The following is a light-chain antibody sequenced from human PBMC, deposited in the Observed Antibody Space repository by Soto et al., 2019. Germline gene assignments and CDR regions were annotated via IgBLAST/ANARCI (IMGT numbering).Light chain of an antibody. CDR2: TNN. J-gene: IGLJ3*02. CDR3: AAWDDSLSGWV. CDR1: YSNIGSNT. Sequence: QSVLTQPPSASGTPGQRVTISCSGSYSNIGSNTVNWYQHLPGTAPKLLIYTNNQRPSGVPDRFSGSKSGTSASLAISGLRSEDEADYYCAAWDDSLSGWVFGGGTKLTVL. V-gene: IGLV1-44*01.